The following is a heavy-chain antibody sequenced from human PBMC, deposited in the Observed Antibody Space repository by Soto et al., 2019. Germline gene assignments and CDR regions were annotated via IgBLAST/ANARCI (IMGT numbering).Heavy chain of an antibody. V-gene: IGHV3-23*01. CDR3: AKDKALEVRGVTPYYYYGMDV. J-gene: IGHJ6*02. CDR1: GFTFSSYA. Sequence: GGSLRLSYAASGFTFSSYAMSWVRQAPGKGLEWVSAISGSGGSTYYADSVKGRFTISRDNSKNTLYLQMNSLRAEDTAVYYCAKDKALEVRGVTPYYYYGMDVWGQGTTVTVSS. D-gene: IGHD3-10*01. CDR2: ISGSGGST.